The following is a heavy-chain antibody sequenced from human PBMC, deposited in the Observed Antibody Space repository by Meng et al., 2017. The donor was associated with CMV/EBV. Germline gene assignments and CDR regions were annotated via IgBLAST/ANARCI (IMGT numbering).Heavy chain of an antibody. CDR3: AREEITMVRGVLNYFDY. CDR1: DGSISSDY. CDR2: IYTSGST. V-gene: IGHV4-4*07. Sequence: SDGSISSDYWSWIRQPAGKGLEWIGRIYTSGSTNYNPSLKSRVTMSVDTSKNQFSLKLSSVTAADTAVYYCAREEITMVRGVLNYFDYWGQGTLVTVSS. D-gene: IGHD3-10*01. J-gene: IGHJ4*02.